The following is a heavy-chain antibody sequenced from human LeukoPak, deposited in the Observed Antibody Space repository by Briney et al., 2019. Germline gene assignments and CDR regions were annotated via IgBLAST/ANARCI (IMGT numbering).Heavy chain of an antibody. J-gene: IGHJ4*02. Sequence: GGSLRLSCAASGFTFSSYSMNWVRQAPGKGLEWVSSISSSSSYIYYADSVKGRFTISRDNAKNSLYLQMNSLRAEDTAVYYCARCCSRQLVDREPPRVGCYFDYWGQGTLVTVSS. CDR1: GFTFSSYS. D-gene: IGHD6-6*01. CDR3: ARCCSRQLVDREPPRVGCYFDY. CDR2: ISSSSSYI. V-gene: IGHV3-21*01.